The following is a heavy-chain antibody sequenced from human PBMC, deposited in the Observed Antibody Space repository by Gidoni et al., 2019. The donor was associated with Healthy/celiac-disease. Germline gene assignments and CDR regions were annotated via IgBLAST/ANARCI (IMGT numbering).Heavy chain of an antibody. CDR2: ISYDGSNK. Sequence: QVQLVESGGGVVQPGRSLRLSCAASGFTFSSYGMHWVRQAPGKGLEWVAVISYDGSNKYYADSVKGRFTISRDNSKNTLYLQMNSLRAEDTAVYYCAKDHLRYSSGNADYWGQGTLVTVSS. CDR1: GFTFSSYG. D-gene: IGHD6-19*01. V-gene: IGHV3-30*18. CDR3: AKDHLRYSSGNADY. J-gene: IGHJ4*02.